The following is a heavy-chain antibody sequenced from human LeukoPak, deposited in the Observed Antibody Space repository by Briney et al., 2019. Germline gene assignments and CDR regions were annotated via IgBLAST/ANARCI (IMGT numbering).Heavy chain of an antibody. CDR2: ISGSGGST. D-gene: IGHD6-13*01. J-gene: IGHJ4*02. Sequence: SGGSLRLSCAASGFTFSSYAMSWVRQAPGKGLEWVSAISGSGGSTYYADSVKGRFTISRDNSKNTLYLQMNSLRAEDTAVYYCAKDSRIAAGTDIWSGQDYWGQGTLVTVSS. CDR3: AKDSRIAAGTDIWSGQDY. CDR1: GFTFSSYA. V-gene: IGHV3-23*01.